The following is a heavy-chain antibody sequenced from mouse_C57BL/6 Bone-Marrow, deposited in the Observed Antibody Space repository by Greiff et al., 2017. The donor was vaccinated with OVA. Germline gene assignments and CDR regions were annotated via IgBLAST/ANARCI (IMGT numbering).Heavy chain of an antibody. V-gene: IGHV1-50*01. CDR1: GYTFTSYW. D-gene: IGHD1-1*01. J-gene: IGHJ4*01. Sequence: QVQLQQPGAELVKPGASVKLSCKASGYTFTSYWMQWVKQRPGQGLEWIGEIDPSDSYTNYNQKFKSKATLTVDTSSSTAYMQLSSLTSEDSAVYYCARHHYYGRRDYAMDYWGQGTSVTVSS. CDR3: ARHHYYGRRDYAMDY. CDR2: IDPSDSYT.